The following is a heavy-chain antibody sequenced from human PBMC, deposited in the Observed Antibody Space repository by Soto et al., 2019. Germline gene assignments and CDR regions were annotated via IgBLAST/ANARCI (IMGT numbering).Heavy chain of an antibody. V-gene: IGHV1-46*01. CDR2: INPSGGGT. Sequence: QVQLAQSGAEVREPGASVNISCKASGYILTSYYMHWVRQAPGQGLEWMGIINPSGGGTTYAQKFQGRVTLTRDTSTSTVYMELSSLRSEDTAVYYCARPRDYYYGMDVWGQGTMVTVSS. CDR1: GYILTSYY. CDR3: ARPRDYYYGMDV. J-gene: IGHJ6*02.